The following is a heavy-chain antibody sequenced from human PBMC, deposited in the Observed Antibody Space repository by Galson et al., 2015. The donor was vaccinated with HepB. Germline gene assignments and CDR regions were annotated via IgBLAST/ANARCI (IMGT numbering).Heavy chain of an antibody. D-gene: IGHD2-2*01. V-gene: IGHV3-21*01. CDR3: ARALPERGFTSCYLY. CDR2: ISSSSSFI. Sequence: VSSISSSSSFIYYADSVKGRFTISRDNAKNSLSLQMNSLRAEDTAVYYCARALPERGFTSCYLYWGQGTLVTVSS. J-gene: IGHJ4*02.